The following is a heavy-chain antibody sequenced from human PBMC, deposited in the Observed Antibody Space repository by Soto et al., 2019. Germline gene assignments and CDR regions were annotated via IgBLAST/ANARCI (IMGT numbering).Heavy chain of an antibody. V-gene: IGHV3-33*01. CDR3: VRGDNWNDDASDY. D-gene: IGHD1-1*01. Sequence: QVQLVESGGGVVQPGRSLRLSCAASGFMFSNHGMHWVRQAPGKGLEWVAVIWSDGNNRYYADSVKGRFTISRDNSKNTVDLQMNSLRAEDTAVYYCVRGDNWNDDASDYWGQGTLVTVSS. J-gene: IGHJ4*02. CDR2: IWSDGNNR. CDR1: GFMFSNHG.